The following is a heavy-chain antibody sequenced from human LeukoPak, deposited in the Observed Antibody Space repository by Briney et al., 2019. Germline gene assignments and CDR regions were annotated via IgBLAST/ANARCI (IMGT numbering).Heavy chain of an antibody. CDR2: MNSDGSTT. CDR1: EFTFSSSW. J-gene: IGHJ4*02. Sequence: GGSLRLSCAASEFTFSSSWMHLVRQAPGEGLVWVSRMNSDGSTTNYADSVQGRFTISRDNARNTLFLQMNSLRADDTAVYYCTRAGNYRFDFWGQGTLVTVSS. D-gene: IGHD1-7*01. CDR3: TRAGNYRFDF. V-gene: IGHV3-74*01.